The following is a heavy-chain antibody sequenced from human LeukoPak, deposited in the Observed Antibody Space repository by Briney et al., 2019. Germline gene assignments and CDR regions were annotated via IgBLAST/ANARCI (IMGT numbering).Heavy chain of an antibody. CDR1: GFTVSSNY. Sequence: GGSLRLSCAASGFTVSSNYMSWVRQAPGKGLEWVSVIYSGGSTYYADSVKGRFTISRDNSKNTLYLQMNSLRAEDTAVYYCARSYCSSTSCLAYDDAFDIWGQGTRVTVSS. V-gene: IGHV3-53*01. J-gene: IGHJ3*02. CDR2: IYSGGST. D-gene: IGHD2-2*01. CDR3: ARSYCSSTSCLAYDDAFDI.